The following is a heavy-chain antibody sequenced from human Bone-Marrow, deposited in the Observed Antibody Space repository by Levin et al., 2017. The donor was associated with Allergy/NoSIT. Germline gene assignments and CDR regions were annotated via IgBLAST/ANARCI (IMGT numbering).Heavy chain of an antibody. V-gene: IGHV3-23*01. CDR3: AKDKGYDSSGRTSDAFDI. D-gene: IGHD3-22*01. CDR1: GFTFSSYA. CDR2: ISGSGGST. J-gene: IGHJ3*02. Sequence: GGSLRLSCAASGFTFSSYAMSWVRQAPGKGLEWVSAISGSGGSTYYADSVKGRFTISRDNSKNTLYLQMNSLRAEDTAVYYCAKDKGYDSSGRTSDAFDIWGKGTMVTVSS.